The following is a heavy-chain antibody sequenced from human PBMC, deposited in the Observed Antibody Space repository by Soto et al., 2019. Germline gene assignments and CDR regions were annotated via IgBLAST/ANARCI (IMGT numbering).Heavy chain of an antibody. D-gene: IGHD2-2*01. Sequence: QVQLVQSGAEVKEPGASVRVSCKASGYTFTSYDINWVRQATGQGLEWMRWMNPESRNTGYAQKFQGRVTMTRETSISTAYMELTSLRSEDTAVYYCARFVRHQLPTIDFWGQGTLVTVSS. V-gene: IGHV1-8*01. J-gene: IGHJ4*02. CDR3: ARFVRHQLPTIDF. CDR2: MNPESRNT. CDR1: GYTFTSYD.